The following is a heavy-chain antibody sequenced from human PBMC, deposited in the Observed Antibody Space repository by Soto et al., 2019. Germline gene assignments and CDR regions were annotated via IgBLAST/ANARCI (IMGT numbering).Heavy chain of an antibody. CDR1: GYSFTIYW. CDR3: ARSYSSSSYFDY. D-gene: IGHD6-6*01. Sequence: PGESLNISCKGSGYSFTIYWIAWVRQMPGKGLEWMGMIYPGDSDTRYSPSFQGQVTISAGKSITTAYLQWSSLSASDTAMYYCARSYSSSSYFDYWGHGALVTVSS. J-gene: IGHJ4*01. CDR2: IYPGDSDT. V-gene: IGHV5-51*01.